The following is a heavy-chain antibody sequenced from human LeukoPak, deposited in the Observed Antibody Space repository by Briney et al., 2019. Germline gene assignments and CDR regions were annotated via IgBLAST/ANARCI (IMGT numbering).Heavy chain of an antibody. V-gene: IGHV3-30*04. Sequence: GGSLRLSCAASGFTFSSHAMHWVRQAPGKGLEWVAAISRDGSNKYYADSVTGRFTISRDNSKNTLYLQVNSLKTEDSAVYYCAKDQYDSSGYYYFVCMDVWGQGTTVTVSS. CDR2: ISRDGSNK. CDR1: GFTFSSHA. J-gene: IGHJ6*02. D-gene: IGHD3-22*01. CDR3: AKDQYDSSGYYYFVCMDV.